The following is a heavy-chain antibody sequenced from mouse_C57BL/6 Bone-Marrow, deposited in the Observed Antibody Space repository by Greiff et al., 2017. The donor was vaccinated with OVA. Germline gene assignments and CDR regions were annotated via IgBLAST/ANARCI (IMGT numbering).Heavy chain of an antibody. D-gene: IGHD3-2*02. J-gene: IGHJ3*01. Sequence: EVQGVESGEGLVKPGGSLKLSCAASGFTFSSYAMSWVRQTPEKRLEWVAYISSGGDYIYYADTVKGRFTISRDNARNTLYLQMSSLKSEDTAMYYCTRDPPRGSGPPWFAYWGQGTLVTVSA. CDR3: TRDPPRGSGPPWFAY. V-gene: IGHV5-9-1*02. CDR1: GFTFSSYA. CDR2: ISSGGDYI.